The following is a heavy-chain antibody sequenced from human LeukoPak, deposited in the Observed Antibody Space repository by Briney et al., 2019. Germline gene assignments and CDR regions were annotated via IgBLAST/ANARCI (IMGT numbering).Heavy chain of an antibody. CDR2: IYYSGST. CDR3: ARLITVTGETWFDP. Sequence: SETLSLTCTVSGGSISSGDYYWRWIRQPPGKGLEWIGYIYYSGSTYYNPSLKSRVTISVDTSKNQFSLKLSSVTAADTAVYYCARLITVTGETWFDPWGQGTLVTVSS. CDR1: GGSISSGDYY. V-gene: IGHV4-30-4*01. D-gene: IGHD1-20*01. J-gene: IGHJ5*02.